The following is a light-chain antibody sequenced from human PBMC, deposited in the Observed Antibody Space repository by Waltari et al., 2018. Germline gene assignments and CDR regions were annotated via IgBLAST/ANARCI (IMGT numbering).Light chain of an antibody. Sequence: DVVMTQSPLSLPITPGQPASISCRSSQSLVHSNGNTYLSWYQQKAGQPPRLLIYKVSNRDFGVPDRFSGSGAGTDFTLRISRVETEDVGFYFCGKGTHWPWTFGQGTKVEIK. CDR1: QSLVHSNGNTY. J-gene: IGKJ1*01. CDR2: KVS. V-gene: IGKV2-30*02. CDR3: GKGTHWPWT.